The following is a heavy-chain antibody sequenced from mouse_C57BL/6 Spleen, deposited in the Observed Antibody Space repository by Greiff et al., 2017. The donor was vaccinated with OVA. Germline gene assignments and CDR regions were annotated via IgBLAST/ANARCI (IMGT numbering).Heavy chain of an antibody. Sequence: VQLQQSGPELVKPGASVKISCKASGYTFTDYYMNWVKQSPGKSLEWIGDINPNNGGTSYNQKFKGKATLTVDKSSSTADMELRSLTSEDSAVYYCARAGTDYAMDYWGQGTSVTVSS. CDR2: INPNNGGT. V-gene: IGHV1-26*01. CDR3: ARAGTDYAMDY. J-gene: IGHJ4*01. CDR1: GYTFTDYY. D-gene: IGHD4-1*01.